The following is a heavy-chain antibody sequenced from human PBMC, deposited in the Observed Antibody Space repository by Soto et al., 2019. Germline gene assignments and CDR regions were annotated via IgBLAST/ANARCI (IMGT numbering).Heavy chain of an antibody. V-gene: IGHV4-34*01. Sequence: PSETLSLTCAVYGGSFSCYYWSWIRQPPGKGLEWIGEINHSGSTNYNPSLKSRVTISVDTSKNQFSLKLSSVTAADTAVYYCARXRRIGLLWFGEAGAFDIWGQGTMVTVSS. D-gene: IGHD3-10*01. CDR3: ARXRRIGLLWFGEAGAFDI. CDR1: GGSFSCYY. CDR2: INHSGST. J-gene: IGHJ3*02.